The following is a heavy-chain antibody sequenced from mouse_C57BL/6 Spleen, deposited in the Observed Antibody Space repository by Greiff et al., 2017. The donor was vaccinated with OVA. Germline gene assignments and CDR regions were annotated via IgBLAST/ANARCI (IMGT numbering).Heavy chain of an antibody. J-gene: IGHJ4*01. CDR3: ARVYYYGSSYVYAMDY. D-gene: IGHD1-1*01. CDR2: ISSGSSTI. Sequence: DVHLVESGGGLVKPGGSLKLSCAASGFTFSDYGMHWVRQAPEKGLEWVAYISSGSSTIYYADTVKGRFTISRDNAKNTLFLQMTSLRSEDTAMYYCARVYYYGSSYVYAMDYWGQGTSVTVSS. CDR1: GFTFSDYG. V-gene: IGHV5-17*01.